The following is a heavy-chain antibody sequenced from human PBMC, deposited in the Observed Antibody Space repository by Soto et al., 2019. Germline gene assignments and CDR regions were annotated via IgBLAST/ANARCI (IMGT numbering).Heavy chain of an antibody. CDR1: GGTFSSYA. D-gene: IGHD1-26*01. Sequence: SVKVSCKASGGTFSSYAISWVRQAPGQGLEWMGGIIPIFGTANYAQKFQGRVTITADESTSTAYMELSSLRSEDTAVYYCARGVGASYYAPFDIWGQGTMVTVS. CDR2: IIPIFGTA. V-gene: IGHV1-69*13. J-gene: IGHJ3*02. CDR3: ARGVGASYYAPFDI.